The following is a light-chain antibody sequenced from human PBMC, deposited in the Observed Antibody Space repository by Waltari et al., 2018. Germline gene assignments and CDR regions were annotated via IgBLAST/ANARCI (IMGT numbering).Light chain of an antibody. Sequence: QAVVTQPTSLSASPGASVSLTCTLRSGVNVGTYTISWYHQKPGSPPRFLLRYRSDSEKKQGSGVPSRFSGFKDASANRGILLISGLQSEDEADYYCMIWYSSTWVFGGGTRLTVL. J-gene: IGLJ3*02. CDR2: YRSDSEK. CDR1: SGVNVGTYT. V-gene: IGLV5-45*01. CDR3: MIWYSSTWV.